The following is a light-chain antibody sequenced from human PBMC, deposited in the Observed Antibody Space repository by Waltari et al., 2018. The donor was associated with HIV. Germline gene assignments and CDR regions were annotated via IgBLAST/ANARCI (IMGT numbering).Light chain of an antibody. CDR3: QQYGTSLLFT. CDR1: AYVSSRY. V-gene: IGKV3-20*01. J-gene: IGKJ3*01. Sequence: EIVLTQSPGTLSLSPGERATLSCRASAYVSSRYLAWYQQKPGQAPRLLIYGASSRATGIPDRFSGSGSGTDFTLTISRLEPEDFAVYYCQQYGTSLLFTFGPGTKVDIK. CDR2: GAS.